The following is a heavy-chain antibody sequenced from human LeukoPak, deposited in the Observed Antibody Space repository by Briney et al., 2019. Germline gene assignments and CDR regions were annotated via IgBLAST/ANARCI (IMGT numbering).Heavy chain of an antibody. J-gene: IGHJ5*02. D-gene: IGHD2-8*02. CDR1: GYTFTSYS. CDR3: ARVTILVATGTDWFDP. Sequence: ASVKVSCKASGYTFTSYSISWVRQAPGQGPEWMGWISAHNGNTNYAQKLQGRVTMTTDTSTSTAYMELRSLRSDDTAVYYCARVTILVATGTDWFDPWGQGTLVTVSS. V-gene: IGHV1-18*01. CDR2: ISAHNGNT.